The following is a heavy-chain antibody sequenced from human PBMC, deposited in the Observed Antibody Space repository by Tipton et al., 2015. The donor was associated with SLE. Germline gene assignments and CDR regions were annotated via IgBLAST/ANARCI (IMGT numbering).Heavy chain of an antibody. Sequence: SLRLSCAASGFTFSSYAMHWVRQAPGKGLEWVAVISYDGSNKYYADSVKGRFTISRDNSKNTLYLQMDSLRAEDTAVYYCAKGDSSGWSSFDYWGQGTLVTVSS. CDR1: GFTFSSYA. J-gene: IGHJ4*02. V-gene: IGHV3-30*04. CDR2: ISYDGSNK. D-gene: IGHD6-19*01. CDR3: AKGDSSGWSSFDY.